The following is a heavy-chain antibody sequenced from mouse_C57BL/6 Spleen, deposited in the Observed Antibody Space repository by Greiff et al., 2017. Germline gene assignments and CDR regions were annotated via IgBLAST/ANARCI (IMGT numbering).Heavy chain of an antibody. D-gene: IGHD2-10*01. CDR1: GYTFTSYW. V-gene: IGHV1-55*01. CDR2: IYPGSGGT. J-gene: IGHJ1*03. CDR3: ASEATYYGNGEEHWYLDD. Sequence: VQLQQPGAELVKPGASVKMSCKASGYTFTSYWITWVKQRPGQGLEWIGDIYPGSGGTNYNEKFKSKATLTVDTSSSTAYMQLSSLTSEDSAVYYGASEATYYGNGEEHWYLDDWGKGTTVTVSS.